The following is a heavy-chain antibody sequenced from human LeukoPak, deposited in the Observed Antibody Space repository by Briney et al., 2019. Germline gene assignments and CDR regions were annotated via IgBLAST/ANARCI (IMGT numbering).Heavy chain of an antibody. V-gene: IGHV1-24*01. D-gene: IGHD3-22*01. J-gene: IGHJ4*02. CDR3: ATDITMIVVLNY. CDR2: FDPEDGET. Sequence: ASVKVSCKVSGYTLTELSMHWVRQAPGKGLEWMGGFDPEDGETIYAQKFQGRVTMTEDTSTDTAYMELSSPRSEDTAVYYCATDITMIVVLNYWGQGTLVTVSS. CDR1: GYTLTELS.